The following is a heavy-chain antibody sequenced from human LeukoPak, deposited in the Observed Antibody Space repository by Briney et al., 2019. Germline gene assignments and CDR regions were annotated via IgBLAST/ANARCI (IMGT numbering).Heavy chain of an antibody. CDR1: GFTFSSYA. V-gene: IGHV3-23*01. D-gene: IGHD3-10*01. Sequence: GGSLRLSCAASGFTFSSYAMSWVRQAPGKGLEWVSGLSGNGDYTYYADSVKGRFTISRDNSKNTLYLQMNNLRAEDTAVYYCARVLKEFFGSGTYVKSLDYWGQGTLVTVSS. J-gene: IGHJ4*02. CDR3: ARVLKEFFGSGTYVKSLDY. CDR2: LSGNGDYT.